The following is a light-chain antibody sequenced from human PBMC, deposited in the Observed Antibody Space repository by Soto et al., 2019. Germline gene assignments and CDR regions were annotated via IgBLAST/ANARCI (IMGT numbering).Light chain of an antibody. J-gene: IGLJ1*01. V-gene: IGLV2-14*01. CDR2: DVS. CDR1: SSDVGGYNY. Sequence: QSVLTQPASVSGSPGQSITISCTGTSSDVGGYNYVSWYQQHPGKAPKLMIYDVSNRPSGVSNRFSGSKSGNTASLTISGPQAEDEADYYCSSYTSSSRYVFGTGTKATVL. CDR3: SSYTSSSRYV.